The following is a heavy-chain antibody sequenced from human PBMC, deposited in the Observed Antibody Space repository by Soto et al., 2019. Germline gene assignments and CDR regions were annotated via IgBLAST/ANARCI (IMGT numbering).Heavy chain of an antibody. CDR2: INVANGDT. J-gene: IGHJ4*02. CDR1: GYTSTAYP. D-gene: IGHD3-10*01. V-gene: IGHV1-3*01. Sequence: QVQLVQSGAEVKKPGASVKVSCKASGYTSTAYPMHWVRQAPGQRLEWMGWINVANGDTGYSQKLQGRVTVTRDTSASTVYMELSSLTSEDTAVYYCARKDYYGAGIYYFDHWGQGTLVTVSS. CDR3: ARKDYYGAGIYYFDH.